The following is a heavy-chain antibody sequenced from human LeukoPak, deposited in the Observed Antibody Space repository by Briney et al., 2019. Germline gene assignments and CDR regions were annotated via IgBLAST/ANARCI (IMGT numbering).Heavy chain of an antibody. J-gene: IGHJ5*02. D-gene: IGHD3-22*01. V-gene: IGHV1-18*01. CDR3: ARDLHPNYDSSGYYYWSWFDP. Sequence: GASVKVSCKASGYTFTSYGISWVRQAPGQGLEWMGWISAYNGNTNYAQKLQGRVTMTTDTSTSTAYMELRSLRSDDTAVYYCARDLHPNYDSSGYYYWSWFDPWGQGTLVNVSS. CDR1: GYTFTSYG. CDR2: ISAYNGNT.